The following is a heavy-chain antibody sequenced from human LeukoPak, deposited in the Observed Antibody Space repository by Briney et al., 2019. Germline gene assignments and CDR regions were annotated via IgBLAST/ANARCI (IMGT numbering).Heavy chain of an antibody. CDR3: ARGGYGGNFDFDY. D-gene: IGHD4-23*01. J-gene: IGHJ4*02. CDR1: GNSISRGTYF. Sequence: SQTLSLTCTVSGNSISRGTYFWTWIRQPPGRGLEWIGFISHSGSTDYNASLKSRVTISVDTSKNQFSLKLSSVTAADTAVYYCARGGYGGNFDFDYWGQGTLVTVSS. V-gene: IGHV4-30-2*01. CDR2: ISHSGST.